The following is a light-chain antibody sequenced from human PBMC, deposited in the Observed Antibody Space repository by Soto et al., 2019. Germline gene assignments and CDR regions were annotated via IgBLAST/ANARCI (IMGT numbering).Light chain of an antibody. CDR3: QHYESYSWT. J-gene: IGKJ1*01. V-gene: IGKV1-5*01. CDR2: DAS. Sequence: DLQMTQSPSSLSAFVGDRVTITCRASQSIKTWLAWYQRKPGRAPNLLIYDASSLQSGVPSRFSGSGSGTEFTLTISSLQPEDSATYYCQHYESYSWTVGQGTKWDIK. CDR1: QSIKTW.